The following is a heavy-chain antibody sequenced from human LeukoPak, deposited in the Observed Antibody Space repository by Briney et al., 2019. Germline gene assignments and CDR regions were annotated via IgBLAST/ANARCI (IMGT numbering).Heavy chain of an antibody. CDR2: MDPTGSQK. CDR3: AIWTSGKY. J-gene: IGHJ4*02. Sequence: PGGSLRLSCADSQFTFNGSWMNWVRQAPGKGLEWVANMDPTGSQKRYVDSVKGRFTISKDNPGASLYLDMHSLRAEDTAIYYGAIWTSGKYWGQGTLVTVSS. V-gene: IGHV3-7*01. D-gene: IGHD1-1*01. CDR1: QFTFNGSW.